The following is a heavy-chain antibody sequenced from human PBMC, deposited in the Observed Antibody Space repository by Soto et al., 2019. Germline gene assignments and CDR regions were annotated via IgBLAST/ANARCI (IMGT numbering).Heavy chain of an antibody. V-gene: IGHV1-69*01. CDR1: GGTFSNFG. D-gene: IGHD3-10*01. CDR2: IIPIFGII. Sequence: VQLVQSGAEVRKPGSSVKVSCKASGGTFSNFGITWVRQAPGQGLEWMGGIIPIFGIINYAQKFEGRVTIMADESTRTVYMEVSSLSSEDTAVYYCARGGDGRPVDIWGQGTLVTVSS. J-gene: IGHJ5*02. CDR3: ARGGDGRPVDI.